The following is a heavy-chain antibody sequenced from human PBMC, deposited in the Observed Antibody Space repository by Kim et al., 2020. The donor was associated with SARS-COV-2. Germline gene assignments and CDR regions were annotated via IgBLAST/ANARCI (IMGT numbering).Heavy chain of an antibody. Sequence: GGSLRLSCVASGFTFSSYPMTWVRQPPGKGLEWVSTFGGGGDTFYPDSVRGRFTISRDDSKNTLFLQMDSLRAEDTAIYFCAKYYASGRRWFDAWGHGTLVTVSS. CDR2: FGGGGDT. J-gene: IGHJ5*01. CDR1: GFTFSSYP. D-gene: IGHD3-10*01. V-gene: IGHV3-23*01. CDR3: AKYYASGRRWFDA.